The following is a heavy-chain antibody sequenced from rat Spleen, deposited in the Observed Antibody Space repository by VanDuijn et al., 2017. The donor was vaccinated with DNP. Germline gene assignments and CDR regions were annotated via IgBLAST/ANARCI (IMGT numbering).Heavy chain of an antibody. CDR2: ISTSGGST. V-gene: IGHV5S13*01. D-gene: IGHD1-11*01. J-gene: IGHJ4*01. CDR3: ARSLRPDYYAMDA. Sequence: EVQLVGSGGGLVQPGGSLRLSCAASGFIFSNYGMAWVRQAPKKSLEWVATISTSGGSTYYPDSVKGRFAISRDNAKNTLYLQMNSLRSEDTATYYCARSLRPDYYAMDAWGQGTSVTVSS. CDR1: GFIFSNYG.